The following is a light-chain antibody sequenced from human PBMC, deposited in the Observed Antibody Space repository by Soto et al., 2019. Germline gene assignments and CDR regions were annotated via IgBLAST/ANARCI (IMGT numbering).Light chain of an antibody. Sequence: QSALTQPASVCGSPGQSITISCTGTSSDVGGYNYVSWYQQHPGKAPKLMIYEVSNRPSGVSNRFSGSKSGNTASLTISGLQAEDEADYYCSSYTSSSTLEVFGNGTKVTVL. V-gene: IGLV2-14*01. J-gene: IGLJ1*01. CDR1: SSDVGGYNY. CDR3: SSYTSSSTLEV. CDR2: EVS.